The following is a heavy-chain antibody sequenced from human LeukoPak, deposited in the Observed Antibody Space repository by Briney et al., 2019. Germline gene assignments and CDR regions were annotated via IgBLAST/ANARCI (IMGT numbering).Heavy chain of an antibody. CDR2: ISGSSSYV. J-gene: IGHJ4*02. CDR3: ARTKPFDY. Sequence: GGSLRLSCAASGFTFSTYIMNWVRQAPGKGLEWVSSISGSSSYVYYADSVKGRFTISRDNAKNSLYLQMNSLRAEDTAVYYCARTKPFDYWGQGTLVTVSS. CDR1: GFTFSTYI. V-gene: IGHV3-21*01. D-gene: IGHD2-8*01.